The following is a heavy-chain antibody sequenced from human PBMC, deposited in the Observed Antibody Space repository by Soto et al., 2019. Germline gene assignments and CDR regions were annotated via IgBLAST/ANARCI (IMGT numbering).Heavy chain of an antibody. Sequence: SLKGSCKAAGGGFSSYAISGVRQAPGQGLEWMGGIIPIFGTANYAQKFQGRVTITADESTSTAYMELSSLRSEDTAVYYCARAYARYSSGWWGEGRENWFDPWGQGTLVTVSS. CDR1: GGGFSSYA. V-gene: IGHV1-69*01. CDR2: IIPIFGTA. D-gene: IGHD6-19*01. CDR3: ARAYARYSSGWWGEGRENWFDP. J-gene: IGHJ5*02.